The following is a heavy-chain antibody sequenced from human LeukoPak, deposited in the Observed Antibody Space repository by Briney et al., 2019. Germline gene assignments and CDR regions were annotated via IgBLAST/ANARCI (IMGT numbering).Heavy chain of an antibody. CDR1: GYPIRSGYY. J-gene: IGHJ4*02. D-gene: IGHD6-19*01. CDR2: IYHSGST. CDR3: ARLGSGWYYYDY. Sequence: SETLSLTCSLSGYPIRSGYYWGWIRQPPGKGPEWIGSIYHSGSTYYNPSLKSRVTISVHTSKNQFSLKLSSVTAADTAVYYCARLGSGWYYYDYWGQGALVTV. V-gene: IGHV4-38-2*01.